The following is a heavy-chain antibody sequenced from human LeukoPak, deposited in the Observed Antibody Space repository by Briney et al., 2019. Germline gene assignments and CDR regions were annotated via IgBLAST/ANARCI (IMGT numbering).Heavy chain of an antibody. Sequence: SETLSLTCTVSGGSISSYYWSWIRQPPGKGLEWIGYIYNSGHTNYNPSLKSRVTISEDTSKNQLSLKLSSVTAADTAVYYCARAAVTTSRYFQHWGQGTLVTVSS. J-gene: IGHJ1*01. CDR3: ARAAVTTSRYFQH. D-gene: IGHD4-17*01. CDR1: GGSISSYY. CDR2: IYNSGHT. V-gene: IGHV4-59*01.